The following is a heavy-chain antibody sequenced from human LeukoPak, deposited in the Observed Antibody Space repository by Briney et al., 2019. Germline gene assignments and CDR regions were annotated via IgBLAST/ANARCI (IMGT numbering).Heavy chain of an antibody. Sequence: GGSLRLSCEASGFTFSSYEMNWVRQAPGKGLEWISYIRHSGTTIYYADSVKGRFTISRDNAGNSLYLQMSSLRAEDTALYYCTRSGLWFGESLWVKYFDYWGQGTLVTVSS. CDR3: TRSGLWFGESLWVKYFDY. J-gene: IGHJ4*02. CDR2: IRHSGTTI. D-gene: IGHD3-10*01. V-gene: IGHV3-48*03. CDR1: GFTFSSYE.